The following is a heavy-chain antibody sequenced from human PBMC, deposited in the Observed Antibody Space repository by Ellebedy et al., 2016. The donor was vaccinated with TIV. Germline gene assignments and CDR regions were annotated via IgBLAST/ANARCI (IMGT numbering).Heavy chain of an antibody. V-gene: IGHV3-21*01. CDR1: GFTFNSYN. Sequence: GESLKISCAASGFTFNSYNMNWVRQAPGKGLEWVPSITSRSSYIYYADSVRGRFTISRDNTKNLLYLQMNRRRAEDTAVYYCARVDGYDSSDGMDVWGQGTTVTVSS. CDR3: ARVDGYDSSDGMDV. D-gene: IGHD3-22*01. J-gene: IGHJ6*02. CDR2: ITSRSSYI.